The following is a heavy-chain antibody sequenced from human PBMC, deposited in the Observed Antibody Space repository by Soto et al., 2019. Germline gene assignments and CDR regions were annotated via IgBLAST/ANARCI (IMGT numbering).Heavy chain of an antibody. CDR2: ISSSGSTT. D-gene: IGHD5-12*01. CDR1: GFTFSIYA. Sequence: HPGGSLRLSCAASGFTFSIYAMTWVRQSPGKGLEWVSYISSSGSTTYYADSVKGRFTISRGNAKNSLYLQMNSLRAEDTAVYYCARVLRGEHGYDWCDYWGQGALVTVSS. CDR3: ARVLRGEHGYDWCDY. J-gene: IGHJ4*02. V-gene: IGHV3-48*04.